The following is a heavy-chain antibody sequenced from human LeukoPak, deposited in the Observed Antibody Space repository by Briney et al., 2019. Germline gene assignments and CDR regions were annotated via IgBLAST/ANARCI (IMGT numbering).Heavy chain of an antibody. CDR2: IIPIFGTA. V-gene: IGHV1-69*05. Sequence: SVKVSCKASGGTFSSYAISWVRQAPGQGLEWMGGIIPIFGTANYAQKFQGRVTITTDESTSTAYMELSSLRSDDTAVYYCARAISSSSIYYYYYMDVWGKGTTVTVSS. CDR1: GGTFSSYA. J-gene: IGHJ6*03. D-gene: IGHD6-6*01. CDR3: ARAISSSSIYYYYYMDV.